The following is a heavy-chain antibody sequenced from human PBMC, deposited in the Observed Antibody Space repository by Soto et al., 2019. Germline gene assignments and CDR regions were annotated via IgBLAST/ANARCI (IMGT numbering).Heavy chain of an antibody. D-gene: IGHD6-13*01. CDR2: ISYDGSNK. Sequence: GSLRLSCAASGFTFSSYGMHWVRQAPGKGLEWVAVISYDGSNKYYADSVKGRFTISRDNSKNTLYLQMNSLRAEDTAVYYCAKDDVIAAAGTGPIWWGQGTLVTVSS. CDR3: AKDDVIAAAGTGPIW. J-gene: IGHJ4*02. V-gene: IGHV3-30*18. CDR1: GFTFSSYG.